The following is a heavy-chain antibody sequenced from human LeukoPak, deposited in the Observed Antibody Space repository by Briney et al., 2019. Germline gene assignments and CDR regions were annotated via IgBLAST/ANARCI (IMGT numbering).Heavy chain of an antibody. CDR2: IYSSGST. J-gene: IGHJ4*02. CDR1: GGSISSSSYY. CDR3: ARGPTRYYFDY. Sequence: SETLSLTCTVSGGSISSSSYYWGWIRQPPGKGLEWIGYIYSSGSTNYNPSLKSRVTISVDTSKNQFSLKLTSMTAADTAVYRCARGPTRYYFDYWGQGTLITVSS. V-gene: IGHV4-61*05.